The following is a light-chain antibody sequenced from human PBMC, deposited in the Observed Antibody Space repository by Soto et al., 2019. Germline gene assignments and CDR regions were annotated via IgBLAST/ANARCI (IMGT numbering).Light chain of an antibody. CDR1: QILTNRY. CDR2: GAS. Sequence: EIVLTQSPGTLSLSPGERSTLSCRASQILTNRYLAWYQQRPGQAPNLLIYGASHRTAGIPDRFSGSGSGTEFTLTISSLQSEDFAVYYCQQYNNWPPETFGQGTKVDI. CDR3: QQYNNWPPET. J-gene: IGKJ1*01. V-gene: IGKV3D-15*01.